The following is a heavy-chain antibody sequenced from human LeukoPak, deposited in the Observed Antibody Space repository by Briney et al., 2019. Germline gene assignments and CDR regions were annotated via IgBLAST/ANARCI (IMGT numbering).Heavy chain of an antibody. V-gene: IGHV3-30-3*01. CDR2: ISYDGSNK. Sequence: GGSLRLSCAASGFTFSSYAKHWVRQAPGKGREGVAVISYDGSNKYYGASVKRRFTTSRDNSKNTLYLQMNRLRADDTAVYYCARGPSYYYDSSGYLDYWGQGTLVTVSS. D-gene: IGHD3-22*01. CDR1: GFTFSSYA. CDR3: ARGPSYYYDSSGYLDY. J-gene: IGHJ4*02.